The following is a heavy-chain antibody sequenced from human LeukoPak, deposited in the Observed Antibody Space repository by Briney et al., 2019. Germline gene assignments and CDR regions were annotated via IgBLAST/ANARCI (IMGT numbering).Heavy chain of an antibody. CDR1: GYTFTSYD. D-gene: IGHD1-26*01. J-gene: IGHJ3*02. Sequence: ASVKVSCKASGYTFTSYDINWVRQATGQGLEWMGWMNPNSGNTGYAQKFQGRVTMTRNTSISTAYMEPSSLRSEDTAVYYCARGGGSYPGDAFDIWGQGTMVTVSS. CDR2: MNPNSGNT. V-gene: IGHV1-8*01. CDR3: ARGGGSYPGDAFDI.